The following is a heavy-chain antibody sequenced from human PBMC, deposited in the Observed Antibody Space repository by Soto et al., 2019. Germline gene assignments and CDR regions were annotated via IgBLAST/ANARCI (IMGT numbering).Heavy chain of an antibody. CDR2: IIPILGIA. Sequence: QVQLVQSGAEVKKPGSSVKVSCKASGGTFSSYTISWVRQAPGQGLEWMGRIIPILGIANYAQKFQGRVTITADKSTSKAYMELSSLRSEDTAVYYCARANNSSSESHYNYYSMDVWGKGTTVTVSS. CDR3: ARANNSSSESHYNYYSMDV. V-gene: IGHV1-69*02. CDR1: GGTFSSYT. J-gene: IGHJ6*03. D-gene: IGHD6-6*01.